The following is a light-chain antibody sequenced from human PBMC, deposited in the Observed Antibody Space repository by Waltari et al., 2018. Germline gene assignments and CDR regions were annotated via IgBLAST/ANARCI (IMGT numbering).Light chain of an antibody. Sequence: DIQMTQYQTSLSASVGHRVTITCRASQDIRNSLAWYQQKPGAAPKLLLYAASRLLSGVPSRFSGSGSGTDYTLTISSLQPEDFATYYCQQYYSTPYTFGQGTKLEI. CDR3: QQYYSTPYT. CDR2: AAS. J-gene: IGKJ2*01. V-gene: IGKV1-NL1*01. CDR1: QDIRNS.